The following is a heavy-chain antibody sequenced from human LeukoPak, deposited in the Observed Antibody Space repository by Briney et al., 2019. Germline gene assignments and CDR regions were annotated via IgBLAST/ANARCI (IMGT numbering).Heavy chain of an antibody. CDR1: GDPVSRGSYY. J-gene: IGHJ5*02. D-gene: IGHD6-19*01. Sequence: SETLSLTCTVSGDPVSRGSYYWSWIRQPPEKELEWIGYVYHTGSTNYNPSLKSRVTISVDTSKNEFSLKMTSVTAADTAVYYCARGFASGWYSRYDPWGQGSLVTVSS. V-gene: IGHV4-61*01. CDR2: VYHTGST. CDR3: ARGFASGWYSRYDP.